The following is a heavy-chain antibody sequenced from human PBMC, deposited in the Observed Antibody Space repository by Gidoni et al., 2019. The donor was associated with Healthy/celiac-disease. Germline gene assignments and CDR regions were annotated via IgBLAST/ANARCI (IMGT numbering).Heavy chain of an antibody. J-gene: IGHJ6*02. CDR2: MNPNSGNT. V-gene: IGHV1-8*01. CDR3: ARVALSITRSYDFWSGYPDLGYYYYGMDV. Sequence: QVQLVQSGAEVKKPGASVQVSCKASGYTFTSYDINWVRQAPGQGLEWMGWMNPNSGNTGYAQKFQGRVTMTRNTSISTAYMELSSLRSEDTAVYYCARVALSITRSYDFWSGYPDLGYYYYGMDVWGQGTTVTVSS. CDR1: GYTFTSYD. D-gene: IGHD3-3*01.